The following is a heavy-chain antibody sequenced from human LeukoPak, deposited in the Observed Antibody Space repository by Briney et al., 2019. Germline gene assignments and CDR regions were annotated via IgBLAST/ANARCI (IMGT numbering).Heavy chain of an antibody. CDR2: INPSGGST. V-gene: IGHV1-46*01. CDR1: GYTFTSYY. Sequence: GASVKVSCKASGYTFTSYYIHWVRQAPGQGLEWMGIINPSGGSTSYAQRFQGRVTMTGDMSTSTVYMDLSSLRSEDTAVYYCARGGIEGGNYFDYWGQGTLVTVSS. CDR3: ARGGIEGGNYFDY. J-gene: IGHJ4*02. D-gene: IGHD2/OR15-2a*01.